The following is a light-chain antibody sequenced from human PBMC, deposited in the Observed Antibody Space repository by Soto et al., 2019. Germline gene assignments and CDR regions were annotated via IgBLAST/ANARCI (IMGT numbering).Light chain of an antibody. CDR3: SSYTSSSTYV. J-gene: IGLJ1*01. CDR1: SSDVGSYNR. V-gene: IGLV2-18*02. CDR2: EVG. Sequence: QSVLTQPPSVSVSPGQSVTISCTGTSSDVGSYNRVSWYQQPPGTAPKLMIYEVGNRPSGVPDRFSGSKSGNTASLTISGLQAEDEADYYCSSYTSSSTYVFGTGTKVTVL.